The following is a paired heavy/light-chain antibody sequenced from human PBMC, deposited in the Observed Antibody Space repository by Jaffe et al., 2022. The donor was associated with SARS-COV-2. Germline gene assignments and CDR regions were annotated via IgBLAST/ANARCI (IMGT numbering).Light chain of an antibody. J-gene: IGLJ1*01. CDR3: AAWDDRLNAYV. V-gene: IGLV1-44*01. Sequence: QSVLTQPPSASGTPGQRVTISCSGSFSNIGSNIVNWYQQLPGTAPKFLIYTNSSRPSGVRDRFSGYKSGTSASLAISGLQSEDEADYYCAAWDDRLNAYVFGTGTTVTVL. CDR2: TNS. CDR1: FSNIGSNI.
Heavy chain of an antibody. CDR1: GFTFSSYS. V-gene: IGHV3-21*01. Sequence: EVQLVESGGGLVKPGGSLRLSCAASGFTFSSYSMNWVRQAPGKGLEWVSSISSSGIYTYNAGSVKGRFTISRDNAKNSLYLQMSSLRAEDTAIYYCAKDPVRDDNGDYLMFPPHYFMDVWGKGTTVTVSS. CDR2: ISSSGIYT. CDR3: AKDPVRDDNGDYLMFPPHYFMDV. D-gene: IGHD4-17*01. J-gene: IGHJ6*03.